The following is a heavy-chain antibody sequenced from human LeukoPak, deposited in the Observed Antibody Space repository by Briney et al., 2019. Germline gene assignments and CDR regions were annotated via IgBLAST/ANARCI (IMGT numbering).Heavy chain of an antibody. CDR3: ARDAPNWGDAFDI. D-gene: IGHD7-27*01. CDR1: GFTLSSYA. Sequence: GGSLRLSCAASGFTLSSYAMNWVRQAPGKGLEWVSCITGSSDYIEYAESVKGRFTISRDNAKNSPYLEMNSLKAEDTAVYYCARDAPNWGDAFDIWGQGTMVTVSS. J-gene: IGHJ3*02. CDR2: ITGSSDYI. V-gene: IGHV3-21*01.